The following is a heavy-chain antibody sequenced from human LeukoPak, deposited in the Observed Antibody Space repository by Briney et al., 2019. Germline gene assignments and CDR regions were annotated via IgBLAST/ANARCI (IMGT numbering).Heavy chain of an antibody. Sequence: SETLSLTCTVSGGSISSYYWSWIRQPAGKGLEWIGRIYTSGSTNYNPSLKSRVTMSVDTSKNQFSLKLSSVTAADTAVYYCAREVIAVAENWFDPWGQGTLVTVSS. CDR2: IYTSGST. V-gene: IGHV4-4*07. D-gene: IGHD6-19*01. CDR1: GGSISSYY. CDR3: AREVIAVAENWFDP. J-gene: IGHJ5*02.